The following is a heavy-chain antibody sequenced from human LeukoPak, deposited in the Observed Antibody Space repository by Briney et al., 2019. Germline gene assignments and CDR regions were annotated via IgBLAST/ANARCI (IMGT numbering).Heavy chain of an antibody. D-gene: IGHD2-21*01. V-gene: IGHV4-39*07. CDR1: GGSISSSSNY. J-gene: IGHJ4*02. CDR2: IYYSGST. Sequence: SETLSLTCTVSGGSISSSSNYWGWIRQPPGKGLEWIGTIYYSGSTYYNPSLKSRVTISVDTSKNHFSLKLSSVTAADTAVYYCARDPNSGGYFDYWGQGSLVTVSS. CDR3: ARDPNSGGYFDY.